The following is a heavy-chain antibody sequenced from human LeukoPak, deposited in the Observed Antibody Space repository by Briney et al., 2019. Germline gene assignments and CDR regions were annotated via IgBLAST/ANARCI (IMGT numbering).Heavy chain of an antibody. CDR1: GGSISSNNW. Sequence: SETLSLTCAVSGGSISSNNWWIWVRQSPEKGLEWIGEIYHSGSTNYNPSLKSRVTISVDKSKNQFSLKLSSVTAADTAVYYCARTPYCSGGSCYPHNWFDPWGQGTLVTVSS. CDR2: IYHSGST. D-gene: IGHD2-15*01. CDR3: ARTPYCSGGSCYPHNWFDP. V-gene: IGHV4-4*02. J-gene: IGHJ5*02.